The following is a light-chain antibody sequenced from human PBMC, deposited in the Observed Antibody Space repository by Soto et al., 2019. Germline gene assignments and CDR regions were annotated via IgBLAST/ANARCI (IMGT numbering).Light chain of an antibody. V-gene: IGKV3-15*01. J-gene: IGKJ4*01. Sequence: ERVMTQSPATLSVSPGERATLCCRASQSVGTNLAWYQQKPGQAPRLLIYGASTRATGLPARFSGSGSGTEFTLTISSLQSEDFAIYYCQQYNAWPLTFGGGTKVEIK. CDR1: QSVGTN. CDR2: GAS. CDR3: QQYNAWPLT.